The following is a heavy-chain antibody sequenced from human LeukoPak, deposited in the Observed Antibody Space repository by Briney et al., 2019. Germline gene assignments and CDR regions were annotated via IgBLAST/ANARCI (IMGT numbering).Heavy chain of an antibody. D-gene: IGHD6-13*01. CDR1: GGTFSIYA. Sequence: ASVKVSFKASGGTFSIYAISWVRQAPGQGLEWMGRIIPIFGIANYAQKFQGRVTITADKSTSTAYMELSSLRSEDTAVYYCARGIAAPPGYFDYWGQGTLVTVSS. V-gene: IGHV1-69*04. CDR3: ARGIAAPPGYFDY. CDR2: IIPIFGIA. J-gene: IGHJ4*02.